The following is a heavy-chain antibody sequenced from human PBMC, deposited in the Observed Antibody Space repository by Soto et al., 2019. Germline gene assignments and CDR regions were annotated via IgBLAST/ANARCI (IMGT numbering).Heavy chain of an antibody. CDR2: VTTDKGKT. CDR1: GYTFTNFG. J-gene: IGHJ4*02. Sequence: GASVKVSCKTSGYTFTNFGISWVRQAPGQGLEWMGWVTTDKGKTNYAQKLQGRVTMTIDTSTSTAYMELRSLRSDDTAVYYCARSSTVTTEDFDYWGQGTLVTVSS. CDR3: ARSSTVTTEDFDY. D-gene: IGHD4-17*01. V-gene: IGHV1-18*01.